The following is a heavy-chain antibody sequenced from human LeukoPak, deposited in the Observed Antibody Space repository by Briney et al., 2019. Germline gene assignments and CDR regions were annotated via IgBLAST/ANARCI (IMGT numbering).Heavy chain of an antibody. CDR3: ARGPTVTTRKPYYCYGMDV. V-gene: IGHV4-59*01. D-gene: IGHD4-17*01. CDR1: GGSISSYY. J-gene: IGHJ6*02. Sequence: PSETLSLTCTVSGGSISSYYWSWIRQPPGKGLEWIGYIYYRGSTNYNPSLKSRVTISVDTSKNQFSLKVSSVTAADTAVYYCARGPTVTTRKPYYCYGMDVWGQGTTVTVSS. CDR2: IYYRGST.